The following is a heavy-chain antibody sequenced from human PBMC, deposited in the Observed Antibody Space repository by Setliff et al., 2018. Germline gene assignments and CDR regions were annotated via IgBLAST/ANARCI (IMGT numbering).Heavy chain of an antibody. J-gene: IGHJ4*02. V-gene: IGHV4-34*01. CDR2: INHSGSS. CDR1: GGSFSGYY. CDR3: ARESRYYYDNLGTLDY. Sequence: ETLSLTCAVYGGSFSGYYWSWIRQPPGKGLEWIGEINHSGSSNYNPSLKSRVTISLDTSKNQFSLKLSSVTAADTAVYYCARESRYYYDNLGTLDYWGQGTLVTVSS. D-gene: IGHD3-22*01.